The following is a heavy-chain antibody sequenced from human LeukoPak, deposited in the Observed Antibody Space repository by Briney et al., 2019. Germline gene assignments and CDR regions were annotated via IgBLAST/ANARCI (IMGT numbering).Heavy chain of an antibody. CDR1: GYSITTYY. Sequence: SETLSLTCTVSGYSITTYYSNWLRQSPEKGLEWIGSIYYSAITNYNPSFKSRVIISIDTSKNQFSLKLSSVTAADTAVYYCASGQWPYHFGYWGQGNLVTVSS. CDR3: ASGQWPYHFGY. J-gene: IGHJ4*02. V-gene: IGHV4-59*01. CDR2: IYYSAIT. D-gene: IGHD6-19*01.